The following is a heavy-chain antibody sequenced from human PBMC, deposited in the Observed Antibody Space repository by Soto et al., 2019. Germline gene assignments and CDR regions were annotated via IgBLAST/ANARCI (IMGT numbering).Heavy chain of an antibody. V-gene: IGHV4-31*03. J-gene: IGHJ6*02. CDR2: IYYSGST. Sequence: SETLSLTCTVSGGSISSGGYYWSWIRQHPGKGLEWIGYIYYSGSTYYNPSLKSRVTISVDTSKNQFSLKLSSVTAADTAVYYCASRIAAAGDHYYYGMDVWGQGTTVTVS. D-gene: IGHD6-13*01. CDR3: ASRIAAAGDHYYYGMDV. CDR1: GGSISSGGYY.